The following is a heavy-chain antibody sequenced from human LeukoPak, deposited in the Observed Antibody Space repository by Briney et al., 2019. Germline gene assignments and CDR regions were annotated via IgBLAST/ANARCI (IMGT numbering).Heavy chain of an antibody. Sequence: NPSETLSLTCTVSGGSISSYYWSWIRQPPGKGLEWIGEINHSGSTNYNPSLKSRVTISVDTSKNQFSLKLSSVTAADTAVYYCASCADAFDIWGQGTMVTVSS. J-gene: IGHJ3*02. CDR1: GGSISSYY. CDR3: ASCADAFDI. V-gene: IGHV4-34*01. CDR2: INHSGST.